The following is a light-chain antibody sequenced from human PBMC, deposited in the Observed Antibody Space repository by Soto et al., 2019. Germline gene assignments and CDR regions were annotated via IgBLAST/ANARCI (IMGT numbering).Light chain of an antibody. CDR3: QQYYGFPYP. CDR2: ATS. CDR1: QAISSH. J-gene: IGKJ2*01. Sequence: VIWITQSPSLISASTGDRVNISCRMSQAISSHLALYEQKPGKAPNLLVFATSTLQGGVPSRFSGSGSGTDFTRSISSLQSEDFATYYCQQYYGFPYPFGRGTKVEF. V-gene: IGKV1D-8*01.